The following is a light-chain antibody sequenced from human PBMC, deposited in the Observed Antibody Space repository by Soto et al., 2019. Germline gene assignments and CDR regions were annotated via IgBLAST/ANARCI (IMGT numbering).Light chain of an antibody. Sequence: QSALTQPRSVSGSPGQSVTISCSGTSSDVGGYKYVSWYQQHPGKAPKLKIYDVNKRPSGVPDRFSGSRSGNTASLTISGLQTEDEADYYCSSYAGSYTWVFGGGTKVTVL. J-gene: IGLJ3*02. V-gene: IGLV2-11*01. CDR2: DVN. CDR3: SSYAGSYTWV. CDR1: SSDVGGYKY.